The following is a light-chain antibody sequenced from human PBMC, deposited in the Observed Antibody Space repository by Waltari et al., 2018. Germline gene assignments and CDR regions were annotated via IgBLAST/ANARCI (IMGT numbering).Light chain of an antibody. J-gene: IGLJ1*01. CDR3: AAWDKILSAYV. Sequence: QSVLTQPPSASGTPGQRVLISCSGSSPNIGADSVDWYQQFQGKAPKLLIYRNDHRPSGVPDRFSGSKSGTSASLALSWLQSDDEADYYCAAWDKILSAYVFGTGTKVTVL. CDR1: SPNIGADS. V-gene: IGLV1-44*01. CDR2: RND.